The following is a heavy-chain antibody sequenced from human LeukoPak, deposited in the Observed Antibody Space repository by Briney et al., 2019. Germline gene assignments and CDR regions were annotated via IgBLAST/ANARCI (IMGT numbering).Heavy chain of an antibody. D-gene: IGHD3-22*01. Sequence: GGSLRLSCAASGLTFSRSWMSWVRQAPGKGLEWVANIKQDGSKKYYVDSVKGRFTISRDNAKNSLYLQMNSLRAEDTAVYYCARLQWNDSDISGFDYWGQGTLVTVSS. V-gene: IGHV3-7*05. J-gene: IGHJ4*02. CDR2: IKQDGSKK. CDR3: ARLQWNDSDISGFDY. CDR1: GLTFSRSW.